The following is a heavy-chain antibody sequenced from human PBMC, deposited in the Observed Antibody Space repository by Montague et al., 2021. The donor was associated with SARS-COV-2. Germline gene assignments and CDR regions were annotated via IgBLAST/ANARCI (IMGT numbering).Heavy chain of an antibody. V-gene: IGHV2-5*02. D-gene: IGHD1-14*01. CDR1: GFSLTTRGVG. Sequence: PALVKPTQTLTLTCTFSGFSLTTRGVGVGWIRQPPGKALEWLALIYWDGAKHYSPSLKSRLTITKDTSKNQVVLTMTNMDPVDTATYYCVHKLYGINRRWFDPWGQGTLVTVSS. CDR3: VHKLYGINRRWFDP. CDR2: IYWDGAK. J-gene: IGHJ5*02.